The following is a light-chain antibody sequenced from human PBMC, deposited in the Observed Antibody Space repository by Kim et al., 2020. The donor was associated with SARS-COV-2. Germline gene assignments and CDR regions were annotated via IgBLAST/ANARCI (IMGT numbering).Light chain of an antibody. CDR2: GAF. CDR1: QGISSS. J-gene: IGKJ1*01. V-gene: IGKV1-12*01. CDR3: LQDNNYPWT. Sequence: ASVGDRVTITWRASQGISSSLAWYQQKPGKAPTLLIYGAFSLQSGVPSRFSGSGSGTEFTLAISSLQPDDFATYYCLQDNNYPWTFGQGTKVDIK.